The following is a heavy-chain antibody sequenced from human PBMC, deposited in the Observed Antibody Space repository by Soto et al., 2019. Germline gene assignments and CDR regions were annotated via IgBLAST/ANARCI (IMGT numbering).Heavy chain of an antibody. CDR1: GYSFTSYW. J-gene: IGHJ6*02. V-gene: IGHV5-10-1*01. Sequence: PAGSLKISCKGSGYSFTSYWISWVRQMPGKGLEWMGRIDPSDSYTNYSPSFQGHVTISADKSISTAYLQWSSLKASDTAMYYCARGPLTRGNYYYYYGMDVWGQGATVTVSS. D-gene: IGHD3-10*01. CDR3: ARGPLTRGNYYYYYGMDV. CDR2: IDPSDSYT.